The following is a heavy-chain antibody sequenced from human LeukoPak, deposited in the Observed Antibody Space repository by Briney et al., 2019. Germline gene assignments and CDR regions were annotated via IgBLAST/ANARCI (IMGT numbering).Heavy chain of an antibody. V-gene: IGHV3-9*01. Sequence: GGSLRLSCAASGFTFDDYAMHWVRQAPGKGLEWVSGISWNSGSIGYVDSVKGRFTISRDNAKNSLYLQMNSLRAEDTALYYCAKDIQPRSSSWYGWFDPWGQGTLVTVSS. CDR2: ISWNSGSI. CDR3: AKDIQPRSSSWYGWFDP. CDR1: GFTFDDYA. J-gene: IGHJ5*02. D-gene: IGHD6-13*01.